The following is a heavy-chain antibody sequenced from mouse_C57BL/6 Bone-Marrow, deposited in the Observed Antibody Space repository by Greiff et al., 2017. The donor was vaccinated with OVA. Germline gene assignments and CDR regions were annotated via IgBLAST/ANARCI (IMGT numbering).Heavy chain of an antibody. Sequence: DVKLVESGGGLVKPGGSLKLSCAASGFTFSSYAMSWVRQTPEKRLEWVATISDGGSYTYYPDNVKGRFTISRDNAKNNLYLQMSHLKSEDTAMYYCARDDYWGFDYWGQGTTLTVSS. D-gene: IGHD1-1*01. CDR2: ISDGGSYT. V-gene: IGHV5-4*01. CDR3: ARDDYWGFDY. J-gene: IGHJ2*01. CDR1: GFTFSSYA.